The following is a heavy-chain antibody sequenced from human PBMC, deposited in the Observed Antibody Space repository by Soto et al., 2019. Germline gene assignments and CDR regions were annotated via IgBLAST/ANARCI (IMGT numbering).Heavy chain of an antibody. CDR3: GSAPSVSYSSTSCYVFRGGLGY. CDR2: FNHSGST. V-gene: IGHV4-34*01. D-gene: IGHD2-2*01. Sequence: QVQLQQWGAGLLKPSETLSLTCAVYGGSFSGYYWSWIRQPPGKGLEWIGEFNHSGSTNYNPSLKGRVPISVDPSKNQFSLKLNSVTAAETAVYYCGSAPSVSYSSTSCYVFRGGLGYWGQGTLVNVS. J-gene: IGHJ4*02. CDR1: GGSFSGYY.